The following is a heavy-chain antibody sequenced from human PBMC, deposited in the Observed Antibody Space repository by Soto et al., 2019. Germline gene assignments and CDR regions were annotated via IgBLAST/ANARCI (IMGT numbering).Heavy chain of an antibody. CDR2: ISYDGRNK. V-gene: IGHV3-30*18. Sequence: QVQLVESGGGVVQPGRSLRLSCAASGFSFSDYGMHWVRQAPGKGLEWVAVISYDGRNKNYEDSVKGRFTISRDDFKNTLDLQMNSLRAEDTAVYYCAKVGTMYLYGSGSFLDYWGQGTVVTVSS. CDR1: GFSFSDYG. CDR3: AKVGTMYLYGSGSFLDY. D-gene: IGHD3-10*01. J-gene: IGHJ4*02.